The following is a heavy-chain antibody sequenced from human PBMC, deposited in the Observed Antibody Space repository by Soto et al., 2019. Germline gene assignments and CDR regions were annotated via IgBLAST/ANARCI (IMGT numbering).Heavy chain of an antibody. CDR2: ISYYLSNK. CDR3: ASLNYYDSSGPAPPPFDY. D-gene: IGHD3-22*01. V-gene: IGHV3-30-3*01. CDR1: GFTFSSYA. J-gene: IGHJ4*02. Sequence: GGSLRLSCAASGFTFSSYAMHWVRQAPVNGLEFVAVISYYLSNKYYADSVKGRFTISRYNSKNTLYLQMNSLRAYYTAVYYCASLNYYDSSGPAPPPFDYWGQGTLVTVSS.